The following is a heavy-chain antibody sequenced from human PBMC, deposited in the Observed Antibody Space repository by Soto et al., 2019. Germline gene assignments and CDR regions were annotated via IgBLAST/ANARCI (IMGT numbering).Heavy chain of an antibody. Sequence: QIQLVQSGAEVKKSGASVKVSCKTSGYTFATYGISWVRQAPGQGLEWMGWISAYNGDTNYAQNFQGRVTMTTDTSTNTACVELRSLRSDDTAVYYCARARWPQLLGDYWGQGTLVTVSS. J-gene: IGHJ4*02. V-gene: IGHV1-18*01. D-gene: IGHD5-12*01. CDR2: ISAYNGDT. CDR3: ARARWPQLLGDY. CDR1: GYTFATYG.